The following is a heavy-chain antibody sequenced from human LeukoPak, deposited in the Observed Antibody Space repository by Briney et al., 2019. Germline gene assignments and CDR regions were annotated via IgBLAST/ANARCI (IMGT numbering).Heavy chain of an antibody. Sequence: ASVKVSCKASESIFTNLLIHWVRQAPGQGLEWMGWLVAKNGGTHYAQNFQGRVTMTRDTSIRTAYMELSGLRSDDTAVYYCAREGVDFDSRGQGTMVTVSS. J-gene: IGHJ3*01. CDR3: AREGVDFDS. D-gene: IGHD3-9*01. CDR2: LVAKNGGT. V-gene: IGHV1-2*02. CDR1: ESIFTNLL.